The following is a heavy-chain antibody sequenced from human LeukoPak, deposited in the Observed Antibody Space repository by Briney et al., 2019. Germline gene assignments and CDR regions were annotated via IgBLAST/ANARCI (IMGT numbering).Heavy chain of an antibody. D-gene: IGHD6-6*01. CDR2: IYYSGST. CDR3: ARYSGSSGWFDP. Sequence: PSETLSLTCTASGGSISSSGYYWVWIRQPPGKGLEWIGNIYYSGSTLYNPSLQSRVTISVDTSKNQFSLKLSSVTAADTAVYYCARYSGSSGWFDPWGQGTLVTVSS. J-gene: IGHJ5*02. V-gene: IGHV4-39*01. CDR1: GGSISSSGYY.